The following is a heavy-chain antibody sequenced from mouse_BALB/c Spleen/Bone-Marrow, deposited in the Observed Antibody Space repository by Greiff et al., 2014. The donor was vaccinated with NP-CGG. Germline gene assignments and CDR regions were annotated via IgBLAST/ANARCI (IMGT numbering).Heavy chain of an antibody. J-gene: IGHJ3*01. CDR3: ARGGIFAWFAY. Sequence: EVKLMESGGGLVQPGGSRKLSCAASGFTFSSFGMHWVRQAPEKGLEWVAYISSGSSTIYYADKFKGRFTISIDNPKNTLFLQMTSLRSEDTAMYYCARGGIFAWFAYWGQGTLVTVSA. V-gene: IGHV5-17*02. D-gene: IGHD2-14*01. CDR1: GFTFSSFG. CDR2: ISSGSSTI.